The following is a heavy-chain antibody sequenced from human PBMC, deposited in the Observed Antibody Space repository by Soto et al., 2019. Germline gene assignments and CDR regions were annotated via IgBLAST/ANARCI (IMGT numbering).Heavy chain of an antibody. CDR3: ARDPGYSYGYN. CDR1: GGSFSNYG. J-gene: IGHJ4*02. CDR2: IIPVFGTP. D-gene: IGHD5-18*01. Sequence: SVKVSCKASGGSFSNYGISWVRQAPGQGLEWMGGIIPVFGTPHYAQKFQDRVTITRDTSASTAYMEVSSLTSEDTAVYYCARDPGYSYGYNWGQGTLVTVSS. V-gene: IGHV1-69*05.